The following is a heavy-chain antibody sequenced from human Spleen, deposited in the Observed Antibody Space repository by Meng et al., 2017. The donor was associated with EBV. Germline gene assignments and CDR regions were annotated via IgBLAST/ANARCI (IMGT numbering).Heavy chain of an antibody. V-gene: IGHV1-2*06. Sequence: QVQLVQFGAGVKKPGASVKVSCKASGYIFTNYAIHWVRQAPGQGLEWMGRINPDTGETDYAQNFQGRVTMTRDTSISTTYMDFHRLTSDDTAMYYCARDGGAHWLDPWGQGTLVTVSS. J-gene: IGHJ5*02. CDR2: INPDTGET. D-gene: IGHD3-10*01. CDR1: GYIFTNYA. CDR3: ARDGGAHWLDP.